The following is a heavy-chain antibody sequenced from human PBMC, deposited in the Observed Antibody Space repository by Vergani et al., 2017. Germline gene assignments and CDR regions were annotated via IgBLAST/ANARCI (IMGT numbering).Heavy chain of an antibody. CDR1: GYTFTNYY. CDR2: INPSGGST. J-gene: IGHJ5*02. CDR3: ARDLLDGTAAAGGWFDH. Sequence: QVQLVQSGAEVKKPGASVKVSCKASGYTFTNYYMHWVRQAPGQGLEWMGIINPSGGSTSYAQKFEGRVTMTRDTSTSTAYMELSSLRSEDTAEYSCARDLLDGTAAAGGWFDHWGQGTLVTVSS. D-gene: IGHD6-13*01. V-gene: IGHV1-46*01.